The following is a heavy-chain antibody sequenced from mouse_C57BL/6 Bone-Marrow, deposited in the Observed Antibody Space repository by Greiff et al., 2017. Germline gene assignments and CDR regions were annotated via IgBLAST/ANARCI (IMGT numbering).Heavy chain of an antibody. V-gene: IGHV1-87*01. CDR1: YTFSRRVH. J-gene: IGHJ1*03. Sequence: QVQLQQSGPELARPWASVKISCKAFYTFSRRVHFAIRDTNYWMQWVQQRPGQGLEWIGAIDPGNGDTSYNQKFKGKATLTADIYTSTAYMQLSSLTSEDSACYYCACPLGSSTDWYFDVWGTGTTVTVSS. D-gene: IGHD1-3*01. CDR3: SEDSACYYCACPLGSSTDWYFDV. CDR2: GQGLEWIG.